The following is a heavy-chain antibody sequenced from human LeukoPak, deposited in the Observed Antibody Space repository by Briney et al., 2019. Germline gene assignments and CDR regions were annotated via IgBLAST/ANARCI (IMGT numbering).Heavy chain of an antibody. J-gene: IGHJ4*02. CDR1: GFTFSDYY. D-gene: IGHD1-7*01. V-gene: IGHV3-11*04. CDR3: ARDLGVTDTTSYFDY. CDR2: ISSSSTNI. Sequence: GGSLRLSCTASGFTFSDYYMSWIRQAPGKGLEWVSYISSSSTNIKYADSVKGRFTISRDNAKNTLYLQMTTLRAEDTAVYYCARDLGVTDTTSYFDYWGQGTLVTVSS.